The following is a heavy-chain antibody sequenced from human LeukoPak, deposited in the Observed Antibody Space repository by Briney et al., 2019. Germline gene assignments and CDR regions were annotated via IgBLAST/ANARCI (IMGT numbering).Heavy chain of an antibody. CDR2: INPNSGGT. CDR1: GYTFTGYY. CDR3: ARDTGYSSSWYYGNFDY. J-gene: IGHJ4*02. V-gene: IGHV1-2*06. D-gene: IGHD6-13*01. Sequence: GASVKVSCKASGYTFTGYYMHLVRQAPGQGLEWMGRINPNSGGTNYAQKFQGRVTMTRDTSISTAYMELSRLRSDDTAVYYCARDTGYSSSWYYGNFDYWGQGTLVTVSS.